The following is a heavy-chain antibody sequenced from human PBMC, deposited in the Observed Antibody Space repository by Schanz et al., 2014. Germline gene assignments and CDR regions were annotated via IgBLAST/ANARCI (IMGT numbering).Heavy chain of an antibody. CDR1: GFSVSTNY. D-gene: IGHD2-21*01. V-gene: IGHV3-53*01. CDR3: ARDEGRDGYNLAFDV. CDR2: LYINAGST. J-gene: IGHJ3*01. Sequence: VQPVESGGGVVQPGGSLRLSCAVSGFSVSTNYMSWARQAPGKGLEWISSLYINAGSTRYADSVKGRFFISRDSSKNTLFLQMNSLRADDTAIYFCARDEGRDGYNLAFDVWGQGTLVTVSS.